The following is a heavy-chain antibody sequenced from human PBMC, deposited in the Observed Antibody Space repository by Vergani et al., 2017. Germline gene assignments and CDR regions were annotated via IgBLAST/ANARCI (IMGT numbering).Heavy chain of an antibody. D-gene: IGHD1-1*01. CDR1: GYTFTGYY. CDR2: INPNSGGT. Sequence: QVQLVQSGAEVKKPGASVKVSCKASGYTFTGYYMHWVRQAPGQGLEWMGWINPNSGGTNYAQKFQGRVTMTRDTSISTAYMELSRLRSDDTAVYYCARSTGTTSTYCYYYMNVWGKGTTVTVSS. CDR3: ARSTGTTSTYCYYYMNV. V-gene: IGHV1-2*02. J-gene: IGHJ6*03.